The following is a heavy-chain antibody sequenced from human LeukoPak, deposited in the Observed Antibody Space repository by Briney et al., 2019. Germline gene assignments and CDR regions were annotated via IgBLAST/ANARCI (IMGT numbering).Heavy chain of an antibody. CDR1: GFIFSSYS. Sequence: PGGSLRLSCTASGFIFSSYSVHWVRHAPGKGLEIVSAISSNGGSTYYANSVKGRFTISRDTSKNTLYLQMGSLRTEDMAVYYCARVGDFSVPAFDIWGQGTMVTVSS. CDR3: ARVGDFSVPAFDI. CDR2: ISSNGGST. V-gene: IGHV3-64*01. J-gene: IGHJ3*02. D-gene: IGHD3-16*01.